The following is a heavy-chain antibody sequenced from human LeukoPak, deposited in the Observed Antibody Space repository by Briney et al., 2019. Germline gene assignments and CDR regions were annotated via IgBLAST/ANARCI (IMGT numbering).Heavy chain of an antibody. Sequence: GGSLRLSCAASGFTFSNYHMIWVRQARGKGREGVSYISLTSHTIYYADSVKGRFTISRDNAKNSLYLQMNSLRVEDTAVYSCARYLGGWSFDYWGQGTLVTVSS. CDR2: ISLTSHTI. J-gene: IGHJ4*02. CDR1: GFTFSNYH. CDR3: ARYLGGWSFDY. V-gene: IGHV3-48*01. D-gene: IGHD6-19*01.